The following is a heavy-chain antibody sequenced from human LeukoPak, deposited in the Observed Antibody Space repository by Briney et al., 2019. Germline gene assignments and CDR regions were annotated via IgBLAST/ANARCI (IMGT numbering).Heavy chain of an antibody. V-gene: IGHV4-31*03. CDR2: IYYSGST. CDR1: GGSISSGGYY. Sequence: PSQTLSLTCTVSGGSISSGGYYWRWIRQRPGMGLEWLGYIYYSGSTYYNPSLKSRVSISLDTSKNQLSLKLSSVTAADTAVYYCARDYYDSSGSIYNWFDPWGQGTLVTVSS. CDR3: ARDYYDSSGSIYNWFDP. D-gene: IGHD3-22*01. J-gene: IGHJ5*02.